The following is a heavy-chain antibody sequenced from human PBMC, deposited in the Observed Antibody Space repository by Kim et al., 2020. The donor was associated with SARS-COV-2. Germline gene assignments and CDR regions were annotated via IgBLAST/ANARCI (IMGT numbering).Heavy chain of an antibody. CDR2: IIPIFGTA. Sequence: SVKVSCKASGGTFSSYAISWVRQAPGQGLEWMGGIIPIFGTANYAQKFQGRVTITADESTSTAYMELSSLRSEDTAVYYCARAPRHYYGSGSQGIDYYYYGMDVWGQGTTVTVSS. J-gene: IGHJ6*02. CDR1: GGTFSSYA. CDR3: ARAPRHYYGSGSQGIDYYYYGMDV. V-gene: IGHV1-69*13. D-gene: IGHD3-10*01.